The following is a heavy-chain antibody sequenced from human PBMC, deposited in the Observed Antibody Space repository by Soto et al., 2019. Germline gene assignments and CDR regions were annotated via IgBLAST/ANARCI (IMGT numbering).Heavy chain of an antibody. D-gene: IGHD2-2*01. CDR1: VFTFSSYS. V-gene: IGHV3-48*01. CDR2: ISSSSSTI. Sequence: HPGGPLRLSCAASVFTFSSYSMNWVRQAPGKGLEWVSYISSSSSTIYYADSVKGRFTISRDNTKNSLYLQMNSLRAEDTAVYYCAVVPAANGHYGMDVWGQGTTVTVSS. J-gene: IGHJ6*02. CDR3: AVVPAANGHYGMDV.